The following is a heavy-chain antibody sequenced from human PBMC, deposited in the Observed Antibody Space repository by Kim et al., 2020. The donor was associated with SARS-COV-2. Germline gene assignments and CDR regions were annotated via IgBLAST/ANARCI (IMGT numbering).Heavy chain of an antibody. J-gene: IGHJ4*02. Sequence: SETLSLTCTVSGASVNSYYSSWYRQFPGKGLEWIGYIYYSGSTKYNPSLKSRVTISLDTSKNQFSLNLRSVTAADTAAYYCARNANYYDSGDVSLWGQGT. CDR3: ARNANYYDSGDVSL. CDR1: GASVNSYY. CDR2: IYYSGST. D-gene: IGHD3-22*01. V-gene: IGHV4-59*02.